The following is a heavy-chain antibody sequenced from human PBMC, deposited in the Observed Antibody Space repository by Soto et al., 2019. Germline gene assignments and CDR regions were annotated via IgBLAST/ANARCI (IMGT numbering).Heavy chain of an antibody. CDR2: ISWDGRNK. CDR1: GFTFSSYG. D-gene: IGHD2-15*01. V-gene: IGHV3-30*18. CDR3: AKDKVEKGRSWPSY. Sequence: QVQLVESGGGVVQPGRSLRLSCAPSGFTFSSYGMHWLRQAPGTGLEWVALISWDGRNKYYADSVKGRFTISRDKLNSTLYLQMNSLRGEDSAVYYCAKDKVEKGRSWPSYWGQGTLVTVSS. J-gene: IGHJ4*02.